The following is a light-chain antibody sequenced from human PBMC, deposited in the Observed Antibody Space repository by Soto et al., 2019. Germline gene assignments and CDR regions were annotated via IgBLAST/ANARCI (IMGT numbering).Light chain of an antibody. V-gene: IGKV3D-15*01. J-gene: IGKJ4*01. CDR3: QQYIRWPLT. CDR2: DAS. CDR1: QDVSSK. Sequence: EMVVTQSPATLSVSPGERVTLSCRTSQDVSSKLAWYQQKPGQPPSLLIYDASTRATGTPARFSGSGSGTEFNLAVSSLQSEDYVLYFCQQYIRWPLTFGGGTKVEIK.